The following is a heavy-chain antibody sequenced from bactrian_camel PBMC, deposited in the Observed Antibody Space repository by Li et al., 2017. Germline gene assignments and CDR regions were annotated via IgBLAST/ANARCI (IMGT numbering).Heavy chain of an antibody. Sequence: VQLVESGGGLVQPGDSLRLSCATSGFTFSTFSRTYYMNWVRQAPGKGLEWVASIYTGGSITYYSDSLKGRFTVSSDNAKNMLYLQMYSLKPEDTAVYYCVGAGGSWSFGYWGQGTQVTVS. J-gene: IGHJ6*01. CDR2: IYTGGSIT. CDR1: GFTFSTFSRTYY. V-gene: IGHV3-2*01. CDR3: VGAGGSWSFGY. D-gene: IGHD6*01.